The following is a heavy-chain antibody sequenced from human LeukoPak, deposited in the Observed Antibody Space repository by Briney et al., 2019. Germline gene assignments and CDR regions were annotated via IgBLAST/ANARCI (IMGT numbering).Heavy chain of an antibody. D-gene: IGHD5-24*01. V-gene: IGHV3-48*01. J-gene: IGHJ4*02. CDR2: IGIDSGNT. CDR1: GFTFSDYS. CDR3: ARDYKYAFDN. Sequence: GGSLRLSCVASGFTFSDYSMNWVRQAPGKGLEWIPYIGIDSGNTNYADSVKGRFTISGDKAKNSLYLQMNSLRVEDTAVYYCARDYKYAFDNWGQGTLVTVSS.